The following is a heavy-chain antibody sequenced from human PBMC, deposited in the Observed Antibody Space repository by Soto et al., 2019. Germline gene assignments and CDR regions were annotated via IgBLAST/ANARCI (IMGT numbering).Heavy chain of an antibody. CDR1: GGTFSSYA. J-gene: IGHJ4*02. CDR3: ARARSSGSYLHLDY. D-gene: IGHD1-26*01. CDR2: IIPIFGTA. Sequence: QVQLVQSGAEVKKPGSSVKVSCKASGGTFSSYAISWVRQAPGQGLERMGGIIPIFGTANYAQKFQGRVTITADESTSTAYMELSSLRSEDTAVYYCARARSSGSYLHLDYWGQGTLVTVSS. V-gene: IGHV1-69*12.